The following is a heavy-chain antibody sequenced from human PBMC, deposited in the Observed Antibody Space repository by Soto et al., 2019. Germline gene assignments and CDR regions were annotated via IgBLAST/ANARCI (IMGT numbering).Heavy chain of an antibody. CDR3: SRVPDY. CDR1: GGSISSGGYY. Sequence: QLQLQESGSGLVKPSQTLSLTCAVSGGSISSGGYYWSWIRQPPGKGLEWIGYMYHSGSTYYNPSLKSRVTISIDRSKNQFSLKLGSVTSADTAVYYCSRVPDYWGQGILVTVSS. CDR2: MYHSGST. D-gene: IGHD2-2*01. V-gene: IGHV4-30-2*01. J-gene: IGHJ4*02.